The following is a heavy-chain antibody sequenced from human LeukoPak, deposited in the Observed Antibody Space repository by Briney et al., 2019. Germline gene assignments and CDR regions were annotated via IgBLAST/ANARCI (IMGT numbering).Heavy chain of an antibody. J-gene: IGHJ3*02. CDR2: IYYSGNT. V-gene: IGHV4-59*01. CDR1: GDSISSYY. CDR3: ARGRVYFHGSGSRYLDDAFDI. D-gene: IGHD3-10*01. Sequence: SETPSLTCTVSGDSISSYYWTWIRLPPGKGLEWIGSIYYSGNTKYNPSLKGRVTISSDTPKFSLRLSSVTAADTAVYYCARGRVYFHGSGSRYLDDAFDIWGQGTMVTVSS.